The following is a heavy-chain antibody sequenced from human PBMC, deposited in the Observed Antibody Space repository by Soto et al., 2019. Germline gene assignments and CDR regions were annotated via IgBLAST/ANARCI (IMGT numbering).Heavy chain of an antibody. Sequence: PGGSLRLSCAASGFTFSSYAMSWVRQAPGKGLEWVSAISYDGSSTYYADSVMGRFTISRDNSKNTLFLQLNSLRPEDTAVYYFAKDIHAGRDGHHSGADYWGQGT. V-gene: IGHV3-23*01. CDR3: AKDIHAGRDGHHSGADY. J-gene: IGHJ4*02. CDR1: GFTFSSYA. D-gene: IGHD2-15*01. CDR2: ISYDGSST.